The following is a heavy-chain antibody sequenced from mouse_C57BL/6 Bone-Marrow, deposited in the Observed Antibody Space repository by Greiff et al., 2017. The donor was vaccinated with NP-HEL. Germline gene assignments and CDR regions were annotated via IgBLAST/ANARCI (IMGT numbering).Heavy chain of an antibody. CDR1: GYTFTSYW. Sequence: QVQLQQSGAELAKPGASVKLSCKASGYTFTSYWMHWVKQRPGQGLEWIGYINPSSGYTKYNQKFKDKATLTADKSSSTAYMQLSSLTYEDSAVYYCARGDWDVEAWFAYWGQGTLVTVSA. CDR3: ARGDWDVEAWFAY. D-gene: IGHD4-1*01. CDR2: INPSSGYT. V-gene: IGHV1-7*01. J-gene: IGHJ3*01.